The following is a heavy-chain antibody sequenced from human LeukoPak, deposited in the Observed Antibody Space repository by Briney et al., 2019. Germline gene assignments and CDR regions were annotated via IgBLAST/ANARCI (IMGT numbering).Heavy chain of an antibody. CDR2: IRSKDYGATT. CDR1: GFTFGDSA. V-gene: IGHV3-49*04. D-gene: IGHD2-21*02. Sequence: PGGSLRLSCTASGFTFGDSAMGWVRQAPGKGLEWVGFIRSKDYGATTEYAASVKGRFTISRDDSKSIAYLQMNSLKTEDTAVYYCARGHPYCGGDCYSSWGRGTLVTVSS. J-gene: IGHJ5*02. CDR3: ARGHPYCGGDCYSS.